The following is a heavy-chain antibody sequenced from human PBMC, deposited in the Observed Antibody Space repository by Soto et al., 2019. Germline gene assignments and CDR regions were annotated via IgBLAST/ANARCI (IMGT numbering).Heavy chain of an antibody. Sequence: QVQLQESGPGLVKPSETLSLTCTVSGDSISSYYWSWIRQPPGKGLEWIGYIYYRGSTNYNPSRRSRVTISLATFKNPVSLNLSSVTAADTAVYCCATGFGDYVPFDYWGQGTPVTVSS. CDR2: IYYRGST. CDR3: ATGFGDYVPFDY. J-gene: IGHJ4*02. D-gene: IGHD4-17*01. V-gene: IGHV4-59*08. CDR1: GDSISSYY.